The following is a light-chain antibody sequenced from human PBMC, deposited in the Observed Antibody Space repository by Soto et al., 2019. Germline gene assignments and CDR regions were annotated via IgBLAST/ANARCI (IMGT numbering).Light chain of an antibody. Sequence: QSALTQPASVSGSPGQSITISCTGTSNDVGGYNYVSWYQHHPGKAPKLIISEVSSRPSGVSNRFSGSKSGNTASLTISGLQAEYEADYYCTSYTPSVTLPVAFGGGTKVTVL. V-gene: IGLV2-14*01. CDR3: TSYTPSVTLPVA. J-gene: IGLJ2*01. CDR2: EVS. CDR1: SNDVGGYNY.